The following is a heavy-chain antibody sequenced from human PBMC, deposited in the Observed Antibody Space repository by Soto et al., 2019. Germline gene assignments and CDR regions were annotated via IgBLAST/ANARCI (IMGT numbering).Heavy chain of an antibody. CDR2: ISYDGSNK. Sequence: GGSLRLSCAASGFTFSSYAMHWVRQAPGKGLEWVAVISYDGSNKYYADSVKGRFTISRDNSKNTLYLQMNSLRAEDTAVYYCAGRTDYDIPLWGQGTLVTVSS. CDR3: AGRTDYDIPL. CDR1: GFTFSSYA. D-gene: IGHD3-9*01. J-gene: IGHJ4*02. V-gene: IGHV3-30-3*01.